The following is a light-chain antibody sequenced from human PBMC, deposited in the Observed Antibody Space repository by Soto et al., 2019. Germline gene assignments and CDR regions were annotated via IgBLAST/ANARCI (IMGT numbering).Light chain of an antibody. CDR2: YVS. CDR1: SSDVGGYNY. V-gene: IGLV2-14*03. Sequence: QSALTQPASVSGSPGQSITISCTRSSSDVGGYNYVSWYQQHPGKAPKLMIYYVSDRPSGVSNRCSGSKSGNTASLTISGLQAEDEADYYCSSYTSSSTLVFGGGTKLTVL. J-gene: IGLJ2*01. CDR3: SSYTSSSTLV.